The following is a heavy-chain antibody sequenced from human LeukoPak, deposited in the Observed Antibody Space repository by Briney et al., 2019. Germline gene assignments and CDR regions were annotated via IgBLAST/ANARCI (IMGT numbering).Heavy chain of an antibody. Sequence: GASVKVSCKASGYTFSSYDVNWVRQATGQGLEWMGWVNPNSGNTGYAQNFQDRVTMTRNTSISTAYMELSSLRYEDTAVYYCARAYSSGGYGNYFDSWGLGTLVTVSS. V-gene: IGHV1-8*01. CDR2: VNPNSGNT. CDR1: GYTFSSYD. J-gene: IGHJ4*02. D-gene: IGHD6-19*01. CDR3: ARAYSSGGYGNYFDS.